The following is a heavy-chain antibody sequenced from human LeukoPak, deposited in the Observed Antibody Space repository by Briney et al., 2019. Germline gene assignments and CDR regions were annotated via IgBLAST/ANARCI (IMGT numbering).Heavy chain of an antibody. CDR1: GDSISSYY. J-gene: IGHJ6*03. V-gene: IGHV4-4*07. Sequence: SETLSLTCTVSGDSISSYYCSWIRQPAGKGLEWIGRIYISGRGSTNYNPSLKSRVTMSVDTSKNQFSLKLSSVTAADTAVYYCARDKRVAVAGTYIYYYYMDVWGNGTTVTISS. CDR3: ARDKRVAVAGTYIYYYYMDV. D-gene: IGHD6-19*01. CDR2: IYISGRGST.